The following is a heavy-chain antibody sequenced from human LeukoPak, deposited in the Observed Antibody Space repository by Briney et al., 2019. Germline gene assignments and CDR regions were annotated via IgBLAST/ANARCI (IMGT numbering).Heavy chain of an antibody. D-gene: IGHD3-10*01. CDR2: ISYDGSNK. V-gene: IGHV3-30*18. Sequence: PGRSLRLSCAASGFTFSSYGIHWVRQAPGKGLEWVAVISYDGSNKYYVASVKGRFTISRDNSKNTLYLQMNSLRAEDTAVYCCAKDFTYYYGSGSYYGPFDFWGQGTLVTVSS. CDR3: AKDFTYYYGSGSYYGPFDF. J-gene: IGHJ4*02. CDR1: GFTFSSYG.